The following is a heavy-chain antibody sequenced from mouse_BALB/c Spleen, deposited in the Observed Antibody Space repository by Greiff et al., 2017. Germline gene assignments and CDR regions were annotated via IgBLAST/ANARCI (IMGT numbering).Heavy chain of an antibody. CDR3: ARDGSLYYYAMDY. V-gene: IGHV1-19*01. CDR1: GYTFTDYY. CDR2: VNPYNGGT. D-gene: IGHD2-3*01. Sequence: EVQLQQSGPELVKPGASVKMSCKASGYTFTDYYMDWVKQSHGESFEWIGRVNPYNGGTSYNQKFKGKATLTVDKSSSTAYMELNSLTSEDSAVYYCARDGSLYYYAMDYWGQGTSVTVSS. J-gene: IGHJ4*01.